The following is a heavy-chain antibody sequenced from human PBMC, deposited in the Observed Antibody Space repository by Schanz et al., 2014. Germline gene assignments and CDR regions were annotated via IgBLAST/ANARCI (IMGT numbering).Heavy chain of an antibody. CDR1: TFTFSTHA. CDR3: ARGLIAAAGGAFDY. Sequence: EVQLAESGGGLVQPGGSLRLSCAASTFTFSTHAMSWVRQAPGKGLEWVSSISGDHRNTFYADSVKGRFTISRDNSKYTVYLQMNSLRAGDAAVYYCARGLIAAAGGAFDYWGQGTLVTVSS. V-gene: IGHV3-23*04. J-gene: IGHJ4*02. D-gene: IGHD6-13*01. CDR2: ISGDHRNT.